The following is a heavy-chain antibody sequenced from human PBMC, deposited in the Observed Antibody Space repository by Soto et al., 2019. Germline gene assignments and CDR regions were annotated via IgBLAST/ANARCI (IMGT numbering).Heavy chain of an antibody. CDR2: INAGNANR. J-gene: IGHJ6*02. V-gene: IGHV1-3*01. D-gene: IGHD3-9*01. CDR1: GYTFTSYA. CDR3: ARELRYFDWPLYYYYYGMDV. Sequence: ASVKVSCKASGYTFTSYAMHWVRQAPGQRLEWMGWINAGNANRKYSQKFQGRVTITRDTSASTAYMELSSLRAEDTAVYYCARELRYFDWPLYYYYYGMDVWGQGTTVTVSS.